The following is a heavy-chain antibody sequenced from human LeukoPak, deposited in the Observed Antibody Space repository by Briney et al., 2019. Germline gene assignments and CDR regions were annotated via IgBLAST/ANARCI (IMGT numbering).Heavy chain of an antibody. Sequence: XTFXXXAMSWVRQAPGKGLEWVSAISGSGGSTYYADSVKGRFTISRDNSKNTLYLQMNSLRAEDTAVYYCARDGYYYDSSGFYSYWGQGTLVTVSS. D-gene: IGHD3-22*01. CDR2: ISGSGGST. J-gene: IGHJ4*02. CDR1: XTFXXXA. V-gene: IGHV3-23*01. CDR3: ARDGYYYDSSGFYSY.